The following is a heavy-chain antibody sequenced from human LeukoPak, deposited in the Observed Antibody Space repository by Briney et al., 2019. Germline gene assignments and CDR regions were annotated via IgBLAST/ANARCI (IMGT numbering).Heavy chain of an antibody. Sequence: QTGGSLRLSCAASGFTFSSYAMSWVRQAPGKGLEWVSAISGSGTNTYYADSVKGRFTISRDNSKNTLYLQMNSLRAEDTAVYYCAKDARVVLWFGESLDLDVWGKGTTVTISS. J-gene: IGHJ6*04. V-gene: IGHV3-23*01. CDR2: ISGSGTNT. D-gene: IGHD3-10*01. CDR1: GFTFSSYA. CDR3: AKDARVVLWFGESLDLDV.